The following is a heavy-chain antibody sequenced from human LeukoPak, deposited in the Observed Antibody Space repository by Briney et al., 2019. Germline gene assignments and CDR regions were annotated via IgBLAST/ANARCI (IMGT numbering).Heavy chain of an antibody. CDR2: INPNSGGT. D-gene: IGHD3-3*01. CDR1: GYTFTGYY. V-gene: IGHV1-2*02. Sequence: ASVKVSCKASGYTFTGYYMRWVRQAPGQGLEWMGWINPNSGGTNYAQKFQGRVTMTRDTSISTAYMELSRLRSDDTAVYYCARGGIFVEVLRFLEWTMQGNWFDPWGQGTLVTVSS. J-gene: IGHJ5*02. CDR3: ARGGIFVEVLRFLEWTMQGNWFDP.